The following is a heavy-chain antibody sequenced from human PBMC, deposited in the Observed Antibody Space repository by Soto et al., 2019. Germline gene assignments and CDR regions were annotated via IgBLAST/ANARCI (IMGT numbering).Heavy chain of an antibody. CDR2: INAGNGNT. CDR1: GYTFTSYA. V-gene: IGHV1-3*01. J-gene: IGHJ6*02. CDR3: ARVGWELLGYYYYGMDV. D-gene: IGHD1-26*01. Sequence: QVQLVQSGAEVKKPGASVKVSCKASGYTFTSYAMHWVRQAPGQRLEWMGWINAGNGNTKYSQKFQGRVTITRDTSASTAYMELSSLRSEDTAVYYCARVGWELLGYYYYGMDVWGQGTTVTASS.